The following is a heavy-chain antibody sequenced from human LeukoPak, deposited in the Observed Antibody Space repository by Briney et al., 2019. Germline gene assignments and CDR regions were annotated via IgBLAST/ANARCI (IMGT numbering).Heavy chain of an antibody. CDR3: ARWRCSGGSCYSGVDY. J-gene: IGHJ4*02. Sequence: GSLRLSCAASGFTFSDYYMSWIRQAPGKGLEWVSYISSSSSYTNYADSVKGRFTISRDNAKNSLYLQMNSLRAEDTAVYYCARWRCSGGSCYSGVDYWGQGTLVTVSS. CDR1: GFTFSDYY. D-gene: IGHD2-15*01. CDR2: ISSSSSYT. V-gene: IGHV3-11*06.